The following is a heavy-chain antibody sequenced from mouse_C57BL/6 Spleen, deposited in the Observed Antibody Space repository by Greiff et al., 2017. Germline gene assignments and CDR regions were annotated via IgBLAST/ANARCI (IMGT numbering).Heavy chain of an antibody. CDR1: GFSLTSYG. V-gene: IGHV2-6-1*01. CDR2: IWSDGST. CDR3: ARHNYGSGGAMDY. Sequence: VKLMESGPGLVAPSQSLSITCTVSGFSLTSYGVHWVRQPPGKGLEWLVVIWSDGSTTYNSALKSRLSISKDNSKSQVFLKMNSLQTDDTAMYYCARHNYGSGGAMDYWGQGTSVTVAS. D-gene: IGHD1-1*01. J-gene: IGHJ4*01.